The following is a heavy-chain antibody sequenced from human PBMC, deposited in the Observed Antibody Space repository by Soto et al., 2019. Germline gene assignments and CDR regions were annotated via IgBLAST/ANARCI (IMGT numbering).Heavy chain of an antibody. CDR1: GFTFSSYG. D-gene: IGHD1-7*01. V-gene: IGHV3-23*01. J-gene: IGHJ4*02. Sequence: EVQLLDSGGGLVQPGGSLRLSCAASGFTFSSYGMTWVRRAPGKGLEWVSFSSATGAGTYYADSVKGRFTISRDNSKNTLYLQMTSLRADDTAVYYCAKDRRAGGNYGFYSDFWGQGALVIVSS. CDR2: SSATGAGT. CDR3: AKDRRAGGNYGFYSDF.